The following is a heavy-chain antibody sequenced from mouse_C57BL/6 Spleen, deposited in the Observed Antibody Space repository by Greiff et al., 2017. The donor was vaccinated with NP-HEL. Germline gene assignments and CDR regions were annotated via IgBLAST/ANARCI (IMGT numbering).Heavy chain of an antibody. CDR3: AIGVYYGSTSFAY. J-gene: IGHJ3*01. CDR1: GYTFTSYW. D-gene: IGHD1-1*01. Sequence: QVQLQQSGAELVKPGASVKVSCKASGYTFTSYWMHWVKQRPGQGLEWIGRIHPSDSDTNYNQKFKGKATLTVDKSSSTAYMQLSSLTSEDSAVYYCAIGVYYGSTSFAYWGQGTLVTVSA. V-gene: IGHV1-74*01. CDR2: IHPSDSDT.